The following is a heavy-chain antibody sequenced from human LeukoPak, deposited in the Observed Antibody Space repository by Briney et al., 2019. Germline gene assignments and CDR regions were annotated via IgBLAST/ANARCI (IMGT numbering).Heavy chain of an antibody. Sequence: SGGSLRLSCAASGFTFSSYAMSWVRQAPGKGLEWVSRINSDGSSTTYADSVKGRFTISRDNAKNTLYLQMSSLRAEDTAVYYCARDSGYTPDYWGQGTLVTVSS. CDR1: GFTFSSYA. V-gene: IGHV3-74*01. J-gene: IGHJ4*02. CDR2: INSDGSST. CDR3: ARDSGYTPDY. D-gene: IGHD3-16*02.